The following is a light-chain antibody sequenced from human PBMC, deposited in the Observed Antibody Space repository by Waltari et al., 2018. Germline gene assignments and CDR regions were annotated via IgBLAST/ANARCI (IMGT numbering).Light chain of an antibody. CDR3: QQYYNYPGT. Sequence: DIQLTQSPSTLSAYVGDRVTITCRASQNINRWLAWYQQKPGKAPRLLIHKASNLENKVTSRFSGSGSGTEVTLTISGLQPGDFATYYCQQYYNYPGTFGGGTKVEI. CDR2: KAS. V-gene: IGKV1-5*03. J-gene: IGKJ4*01. CDR1: QNINRW.